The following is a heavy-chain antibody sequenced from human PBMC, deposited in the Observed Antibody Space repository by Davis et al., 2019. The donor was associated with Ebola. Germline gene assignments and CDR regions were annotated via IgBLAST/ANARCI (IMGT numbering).Heavy chain of an antibody. Sequence: HTGGSLRLSCAASGFTFSSYWMHWVRQAPGKGLVWVSRINSDGSSTSYADSVKGRFTISRDNSKNTLYLQMNSLRAEDTAVYYCAKDWAGYGLRYWGQGTLVTVSS. CDR1: GFTFSSYW. V-gene: IGHV3-74*01. J-gene: IGHJ4*02. CDR3: AKDWAGYGLRY. D-gene: IGHD5-18*01. CDR2: INSDGSST.